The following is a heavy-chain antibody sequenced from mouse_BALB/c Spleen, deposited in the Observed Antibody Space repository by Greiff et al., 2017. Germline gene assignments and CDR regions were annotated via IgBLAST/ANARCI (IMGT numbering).Heavy chain of an antibody. Sequence: VKLMESGPSLVQPSQSLSITCTVSGFSLTSYGVHWVRQSPGKGLEWLGVIWRGGSTDYNAAFMSRLSITKDNSKSQVFFKMNSLQADDTAIYYCAKWGTTEGYFDVWGAGTTVTVSS. CDR2: IWRGGST. D-gene: IGHD1-1*01. V-gene: IGHV2-5-1*01. J-gene: IGHJ1*01. CDR1: GFSLTSYG. CDR3: AKWGTTEGYFDV.